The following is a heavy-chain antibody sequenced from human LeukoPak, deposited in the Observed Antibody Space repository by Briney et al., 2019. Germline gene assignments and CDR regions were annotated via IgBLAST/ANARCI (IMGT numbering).Heavy chain of an antibody. J-gene: IGHJ4*02. Sequence: GGSLRLSCAASGFTFSSYAMSWVRQAPGKGLEWVSAISGSGGSTYYADSVKGRFTISRDNSKNTLYLQMNSLRAEDTAVYYCAEGGRYSYGRNYFDYWGQGTLVTVSS. V-gene: IGHV3-23*01. CDR2: ISGSGGST. CDR1: GFTFSSYA. D-gene: IGHD5-18*01. CDR3: AEGGRYSYGRNYFDY.